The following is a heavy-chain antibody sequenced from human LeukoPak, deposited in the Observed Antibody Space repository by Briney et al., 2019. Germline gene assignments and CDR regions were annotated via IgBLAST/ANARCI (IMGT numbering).Heavy chain of an antibody. V-gene: IGHV4-4*08. CDR3: ASRPTTWGFFDS. D-gene: IGHD4-17*01. J-gene: IGHJ5*01. CDR2: IYSSGST. CDR1: GGSISNSY. Sequence: PSETLSLTCTVSGGSISNSYWIWIRQPPGKGLEWIGYIYSSGSTAYSPSLKSRVNISVDTSKNQFSLKLSSVTAADTAVYFCASRPTTWGFFDSWGQGTLVTVSS.